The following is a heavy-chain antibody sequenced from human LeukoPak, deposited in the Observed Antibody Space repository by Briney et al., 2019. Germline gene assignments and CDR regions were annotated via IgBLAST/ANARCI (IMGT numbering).Heavy chain of an antibody. CDR3: ARERQDTILHSGAFDI. CDR2: INPDGSGT. V-gene: IGHV3-74*03. J-gene: IGHJ3*02. CDR1: GFTFSSYW. Sequence: PGGSLRLSCAASGFTFSSYWMYWVRQAPGKGLLCVSRINPDGSGTTYADSVKGRFTISRDNARNTLYLQMNSLRAEDTAVYSCARERQDTILHSGAFDIWGQGTMVTVSS. D-gene: IGHD2-21*01.